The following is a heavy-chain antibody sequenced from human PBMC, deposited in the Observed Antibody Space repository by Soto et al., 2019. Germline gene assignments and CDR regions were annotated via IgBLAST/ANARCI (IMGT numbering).Heavy chain of an antibody. D-gene: IGHD6-13*01. CDR3: ASQNGIAAAEGMDV. CDR1: GGSFSGYY. Sequence: SETLSLTCAVYGGSFSGYYWSWIRQPPGKGLEWIGEINHSGSTNYNPSLKSRVTISVDTSKNQFSLKLSSVTAADTAVYYCASQNGIAAAEGMDVWGQGTTVTVSS. CDR2: INHSGST. V-gene: IGHV4-34*01. J-gene: IGHJ6*02.